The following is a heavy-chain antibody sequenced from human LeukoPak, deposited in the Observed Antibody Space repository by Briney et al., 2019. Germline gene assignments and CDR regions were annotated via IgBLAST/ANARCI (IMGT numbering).Heavy chain of an antibody. V-gene: IGHV3-74*01. CDR3: ATLNSFGHDY. D-gene: IGHD5-18*01. CDR1: GFTFSNFW. Sequence: GGSLRLSRAASGFTFSNFWMHWARQPPGKGLVWVSRIDTDGRTTTYADSVKGRFTISRDNARNTVYLQINSQRAEDTAVYCCATLNSFGHDYWGQGILVTVSS. J-gene: IGHJ4*02. CDR2: IDTDGRTT.